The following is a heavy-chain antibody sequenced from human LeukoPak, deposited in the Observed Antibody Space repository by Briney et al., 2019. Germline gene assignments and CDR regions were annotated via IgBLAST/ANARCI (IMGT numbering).Heavy chain of an antibody. V-gene: IGHV3-30*18. J-gene: IGHJ4*02. CDR2: ISNDGSHE. CDR1: GFTFSSYG. Sequence: PGGSLRLSCASSGFTFSSYGIHWVRQAPGKGLEWVAAISNDGSHESYADSMKGRFTISRDNSKNTLYLQMNSLRVEDTAVYYCAKGDLKQRLVKIDYWGQGTLVTVSS. D-gene: IGHD6-13*01. CDR3: AKGDLKQRLVKIDY.